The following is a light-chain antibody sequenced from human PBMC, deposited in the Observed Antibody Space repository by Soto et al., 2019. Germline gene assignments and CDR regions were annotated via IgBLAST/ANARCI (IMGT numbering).Light chain of an antibody. V-gene: IGKV3-20*01. J-gene: IGKJ2*01. CDR2: GAS. CDR1: QSVSSSY. CDR3: QPYGSSYT. Sequence: EIVLTQSPGTLSLSPGERATLSCRASQSVSSSYLAWYQQKPGQAPRLLIYGASSRATGIPDRFSGSGSGTDFTLTISRLEPEDFAVYYCQPYGSSYTFGQWTKLEIK.